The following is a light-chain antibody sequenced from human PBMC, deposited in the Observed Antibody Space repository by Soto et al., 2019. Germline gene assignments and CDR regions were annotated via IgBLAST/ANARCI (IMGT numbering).Light chain of an antibody. CDR2: SNN. V-gene: IGLV1-44*01. J-gene: IGLJ2*01. CDR1: SSNIGDNT. Sequence: QSVLTQPPSASGTPGQRVTISCSGSSSNIGDNTVNWNQQLPETAPKLLIHSNNERPSGVPDRFSGSKSGTLASLAISGLQSEDEADYYCAAWDDSLNGVVFGGGTKLTVL. CDR3: AAWDDSLNGVV.